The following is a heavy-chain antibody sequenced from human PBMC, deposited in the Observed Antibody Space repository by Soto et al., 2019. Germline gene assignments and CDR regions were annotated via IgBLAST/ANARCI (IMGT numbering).Heavy chain of an antibody. Sequence: QVKLQESVPGLVQPAQTLSLSCTVSGGSITSGGIYWSWLRQHPRQGLEWIGYIYHSGSTTYNPSLTSRVTISVDTSKNQFSLTVTSLTVADTAVYYCARFNSRSGTAYFDYWGQGTLVTVSS. J-gene: IGHJ4*02. D-gene: IGHD6-19*01. CDR1: GGSITSGGIY. CDR2: IYHSGST. CDR3: ARFNSRSGTAYFDY. V-gene: IGHV4-31*03.